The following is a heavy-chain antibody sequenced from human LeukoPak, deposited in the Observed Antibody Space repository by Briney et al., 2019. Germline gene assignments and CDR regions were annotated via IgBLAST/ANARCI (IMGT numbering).Heavy chain of an antibody. CDR2: MNPNSGNT. D-gene: IGHD1-1*01. CDR3: ARGASGPGPKYNFDY. CDR1: GYTFTSYD. V-gene: IGHV1-8*01. J-gene: IGHJ4*02. Sequence: ASVKVSCKASGYTFTSYDINWVRQATGQGLEWMGWMNPNSGNTNYAQKLQGRVTMTTDTSTSTAYMELRSLRSDDTAVYYCARGASGPGPKYNFDYWGQGTLVTVSS.